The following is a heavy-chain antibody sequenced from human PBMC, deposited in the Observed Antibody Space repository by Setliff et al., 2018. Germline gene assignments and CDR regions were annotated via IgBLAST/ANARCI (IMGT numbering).Heavy chain of an antibody. Sequence: ASVKVSCKTSTYALTASVVSWVRQAPGHGLEWVGWISGYSGKTYYEQRLQDRVTLTTDTSTNTFYLELRIIRPDDTAVYYCARLVRFCTRTACRRVAGAESWGQGTLVTVSS. CDR1: TYALTASV. V-gene: IGHV1-18*01. J-gene: IGHJ5*01. CDR2: ISGYSGKT. CDR3: ARLVRFCTRTACRRVAGAES. D-gene: IGHD2-8*01.